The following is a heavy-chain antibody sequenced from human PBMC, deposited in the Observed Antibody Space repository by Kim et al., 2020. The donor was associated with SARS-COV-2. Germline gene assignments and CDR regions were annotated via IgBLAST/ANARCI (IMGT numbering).Heavy chain of an antibody. D-gene: IGHD4-4*01. J-gene: IGHJ5*02. V-gene: IGHV4-30-2*05. CDR3: ARVYSNRGFDP. CDR2: T. Sequence: TYYNPALKSRVTRSVDTSKNQFSLKLSSVTAADTAVYYCARVYSNRGFDPWGQGTLVTVSS.